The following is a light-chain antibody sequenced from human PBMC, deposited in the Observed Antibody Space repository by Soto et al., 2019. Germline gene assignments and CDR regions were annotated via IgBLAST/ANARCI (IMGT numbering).Light chain of an antibody. Sequence: QSALTQPASVSGSPGQSITISCTGTSSDVGSYNLVSWYQQHPGKAPKLMIYEGSKRPSGVSNRFSGSKSGNTASLTISGLQAEDEADYYCCSYAGSRVVFCGGTKLTVL. CDR2: EGS. CDR1: SSDVGSYNL. J-gene: IGLJ2*01. V-gene: IGLV2-23*01. CDR3: CSYAGSRVV.